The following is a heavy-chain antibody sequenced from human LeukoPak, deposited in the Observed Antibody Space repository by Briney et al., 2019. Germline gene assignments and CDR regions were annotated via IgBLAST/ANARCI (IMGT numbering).Heavy chain of an antibody. D-gene: IGHD1-26*01. CDR1: GFTFSSYE. J-gene: IGHJ4*02. Sequence: GGSLRLSCAASGFTFSSYEMNWVRQAPGKGLEWISYISSGGSAIYYADSVKGRFTISRDNAKNSLYLQMNSLRAEDTAVYYCARARVGATFIDYWGQGTLVTVSS. CDR3: ARARVGATFIDY. V-gene: IGHV3-48*03. CDR2: ISSGGSAI.